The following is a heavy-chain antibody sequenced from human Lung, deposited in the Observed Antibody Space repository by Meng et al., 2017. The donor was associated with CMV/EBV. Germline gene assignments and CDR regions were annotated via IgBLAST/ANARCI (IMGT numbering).Heavy chain of an antibody. Sequence: QVQLLQSGAEVKKPGASVKVTCKASGYTFTGYYMHWLRQAPGQGLEWVGRITPSSGGTTYAQKFQGRVTMTRDTSISTAYMELSSLRSDDAAIYYCVRANLGSADYWGQGILVVASS. CDR2: ITPSSGGT. J-gene: IGHJ4*02. CDR1: GYTFTGYY. D-gene: IGHD7-27*01. CDR3: VRANLGSADY. V-gene: IGHV1-2*06.